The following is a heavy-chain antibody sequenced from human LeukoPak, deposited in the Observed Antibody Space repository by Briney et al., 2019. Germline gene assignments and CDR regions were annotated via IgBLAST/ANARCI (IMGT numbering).Heavy chain of an antibody. Sequence: PGGSLRLSCAASGFTFSSYAMSWVRQAPGKGLEWVSAISGSGGSTYYADSVKGRFTISRDNSRNTLYLQMNSLRVEDTAIYYCAKGGPQFFDYWGQGTLVTVSS. CDR1: GFTFSSYA. CDR2: ISGSGGST. J-gene: IGHJ4*02. D-gene: IGHD5-24*01. CDR3: AKGGPQFFDY. V-gene: IGHV3-23*01.